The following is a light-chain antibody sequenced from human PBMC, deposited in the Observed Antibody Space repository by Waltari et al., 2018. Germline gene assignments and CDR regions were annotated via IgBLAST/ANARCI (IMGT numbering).Light chain of an antibody. Sequence: QSVLTQPPSASETPGQRVTISCSGSSSNIGSNTVNWYQQLPGTAPKLLIYRDDQRPSGVPDRFSGSESGTSASLAISGLQSEDEADYYCAAWDDSLNGYVFGTGTEVTVL. CDR3: AAWDDSLNGYV. CDR1: SSNIGSNT. CDR2: RDD. V-gene: IGLV1-44*01. J-gene: IGLJ1*01.